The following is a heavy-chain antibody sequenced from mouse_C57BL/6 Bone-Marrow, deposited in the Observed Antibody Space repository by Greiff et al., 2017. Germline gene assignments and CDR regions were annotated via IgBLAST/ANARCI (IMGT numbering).Heavy chain of an antibody. CDR3: TDWEGAY. V-gene: IGHV14-4*01. CDR2: IDPENGDT. CDR1: GFNIKDDY. D-gene: IGHD4-1*01. J-gene: IGHJ3*01. Sequence: DVKRQESGAELVRPWASVKLSCTASGFNIKDDYMHWVKQTPEQGLEWIGWIDPENGDTEYASKFQGKATITADTSSNKAYLQLSSLTSEDTAVYYCTDWEGAYWGQRTLVTVSA.